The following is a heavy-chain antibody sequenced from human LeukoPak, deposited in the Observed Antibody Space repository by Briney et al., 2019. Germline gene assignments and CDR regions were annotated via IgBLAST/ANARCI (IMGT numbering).Heavy chain of an antibody. Sequence: GRSMRLSCAASGFTFDDYAMHWVRQAPGKGLEWVSGISWNSGSIGYADSVKGRFTISRDNAKNSLYLQMTSLRSEDMALSYCVKGYCSGGTCYFDYWGQGTLVTVSS. V-gene: IGHV3-9*03. CDR2: ISWNSGSI. J-gene: IGHJ4*02. D-gene: IGHD2-15*01. CDR1: GFTFDDYA. CDR3: VKGYCSGGTCYFDY.